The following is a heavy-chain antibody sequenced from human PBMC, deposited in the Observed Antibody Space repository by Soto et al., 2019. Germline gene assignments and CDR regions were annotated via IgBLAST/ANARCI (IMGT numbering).Heavy chain of an antibody. CDR1: GFTISSIY. Sequence: EVQLVESGGGLVQPGGSLRLSCAASGFTISSIYMTWLRQAPGKGLEWLSVIYSGGTTHYADSVKGRFTISRDNSKNTVYLQVNSLRAEDTAVYYCAREVLGGVTLPGFGHWGQGTLVIVSS. CDR3: AREVLGGVTLPGFGH. V-gene: IGHV3-66*01. J-gene: IGHJ4*02. D-gene: IGHD2-21*02. CDR2: IYSGGTT.